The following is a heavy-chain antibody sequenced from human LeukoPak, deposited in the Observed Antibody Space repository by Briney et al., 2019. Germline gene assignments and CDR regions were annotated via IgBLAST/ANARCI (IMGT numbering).Heavy chain of an antibody. D-gene: IGHD6-6*01. CDR3: ARDKAQDSVYYGMDV. CDR2: ISSGSNYI. V-gene: IGHV3-21*06. Sequence: GALRLSCAASGFTVSSNYMTWVRQAPGKGLEWVSSISSGSNYIYYADSVKGRFTISRDNARTSLYLQMNSLRAEDTAVYYCARDKAQDSVYYGMDVWGQGTTVTVPS. CDR1: GFTVSSNY. J-gene: IGHJ6*02.